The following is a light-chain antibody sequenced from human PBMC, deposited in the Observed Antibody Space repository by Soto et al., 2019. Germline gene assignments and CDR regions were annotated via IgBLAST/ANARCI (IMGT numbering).Light chain of an antibody. V-gene: IGKV1-5*01. Sequence: DIQMTQSPSTLSASVGDRVTITCRASQGVRSALGWYQQTPGKAPKLLIYAASSLHSGIPARFSGSGSGTEFTLTISSLQPDDFATYYCQHYNSYSEAFGQGTKVDIK. CDR2: AAS. CDR3: QHYNSYSEA. J-gene: IGKJ1*01. CDR1: QGVRSA.